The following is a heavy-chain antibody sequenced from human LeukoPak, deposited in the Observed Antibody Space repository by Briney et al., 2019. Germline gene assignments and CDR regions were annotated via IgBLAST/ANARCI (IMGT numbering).Heavy chain of an antibody. D-gene: IGHD6-13*01. CDR2: IHTSGST. CDR3: AREPRYSSSWYIDY. CDR1: GGSISSYY. V-gene: IGHV4-4*07. Sequence: SETLSLTCTVSGGSISSYYWSWIRQPAGKGLEWIGRIHTSGSTNYNPSLKSRVTISVDTSKNQFSLKLSSVTAADTAVYYCAREPRYSSSWYIDYWGQGTLVTVSS. J-gene: IGHJ4*02.